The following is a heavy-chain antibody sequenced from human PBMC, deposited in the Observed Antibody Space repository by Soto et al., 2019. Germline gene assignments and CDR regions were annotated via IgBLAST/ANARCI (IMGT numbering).Heavy chain of an antibody. Sequence: GALRLSCAASGFTFISYAMHWVRQAPGKGLEWVAVISYDGSNKYYADSVKGRFTISRDNSKNTLYLQMNSLRAEDTAVYYCAREGNGSRWYSSTTSWFDPWGQGT. CDR1: GFTFISYA. V-gene: IGHV3-30-3*01. D-gene: IGHD6-19*01. CDR2: ISYDGSNK. J-gene: IGHJ5*02. CDR3: AREGNGSRWYSSTTSWFDP.